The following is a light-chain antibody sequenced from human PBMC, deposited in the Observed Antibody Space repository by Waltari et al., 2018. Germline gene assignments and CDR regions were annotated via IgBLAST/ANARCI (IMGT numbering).Light chain of an antibody. CDR3: SSYAGSSKGV. J-gene: IGLJ2*01. Sequence: QSALTQPASVSGSPGQPITISCTGTSRDVGNYKHGSRYQQPPGKAPKLILYAVSKRPSGVSVRFSGSKSGDMASLTISGLQPEDEAEYFCSSYAGSSKGVFGGGTKVTVL. CDR1: SRDVGNYKH. V-gene: IGLV2-23*02. CDR2: AVS.